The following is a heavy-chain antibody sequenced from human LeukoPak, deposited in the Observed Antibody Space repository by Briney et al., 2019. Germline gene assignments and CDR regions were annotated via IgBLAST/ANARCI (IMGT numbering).Heavy chain of an antibody. J-gene: IGHJ5*02. V-gene: IGHV3-53*01. CDR2: IYSGGST. CDR3: ARGGMNYYDSSGLT. CDR1: GFTVSSNY. Sequence: GGSLRLSCAASGFTVSSNYMSWVRPAPGKGLEWVSVIYSGGSTYYADSVKGRFTISRDNSKNTLYLQMNSLRAEDTAVYYCARGGMNYYDSSGLTWGQGTLVTVSS. D-gene: IGHD3-22*01.